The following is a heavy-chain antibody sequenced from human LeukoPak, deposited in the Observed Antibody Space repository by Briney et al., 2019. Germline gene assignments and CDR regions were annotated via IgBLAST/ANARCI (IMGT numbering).Heavy chain of an antibody. Sequence: PGGSLRLSCAASGFTFSNYAIHWVRQAPGKGLEWVAVKWYDGSNKYYADSVKGRFTIPRDNSKNTLYLQMNSLRAEDTAVYYCARDPDDYGGAFDIWGQGTMVTVSS. CDR1: GFTFSNYA. CDR2: KWYDGSNK. CDR3: ARDPDDYGGAFDI. V-gene: IGHV3-33*08. D-gene: IGHD4-23*01. J-gene: IGHJ3*02.